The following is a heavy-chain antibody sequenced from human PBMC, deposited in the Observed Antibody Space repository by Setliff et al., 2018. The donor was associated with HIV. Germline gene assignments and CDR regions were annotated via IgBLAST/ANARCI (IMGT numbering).Heavy chain of an antibody. CDR1: GYTFTSYG. V-gene: IGHV1-18*01. D-gene: IGHD3-9*01. CDR2: ISAYNGNT. J-gene: IGHJ4*02. Sequence: ASVKVSCKASGYTFTSYGISWVRQAPGQGLEWMGWISAYNGNTNYAQKLQGRVTMTTDTSTSTAYMELTSLGSDDTAIYFCAGAPFRIMSAHYRTLDYWGQGTLVTVSS. CDR3: AGAPFRIMSAHYRTLDY.